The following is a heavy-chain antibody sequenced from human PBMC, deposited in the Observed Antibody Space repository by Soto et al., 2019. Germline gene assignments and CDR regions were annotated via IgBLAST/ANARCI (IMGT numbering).Heavy chain of an antibody. V-gene: IGHV3-74*01. D-gene: IGHD3-10*01. CDR2: IDNAGNDS. Sequence: EVQLVESGGGLVQPGGSLRLSCEASGFTLSGRSMHWVRQAPGKGLVWVSGIDNAGNDSTYADSVKGRFTSSRDNAKNMLYLQMNSLRAKVTAVYYCARGWFGPDVCGKGTTVTVSS. J-gene: IGHJ6*04. CDR3: ARGWFGPDV. CDR1: GFTLSGRS.